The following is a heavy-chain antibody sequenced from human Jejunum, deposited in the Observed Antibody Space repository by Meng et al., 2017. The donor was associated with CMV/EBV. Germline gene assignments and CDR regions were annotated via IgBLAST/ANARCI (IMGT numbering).Heavy chain of an antibody. V-gene: IGHV1-2*02. J-gene: IGHJ4*02. D-gene: IGHD3-10*01. CDR2: LNPYTGDT. CDR3: AKDAGSFLDYYFDF. CDR1: EYTFTDYY. Sequence: SEYTFTDYYVHWVRQAPGQGLEWLGYLNPYTGDTNYAQKFQGRVSMTRDAPTNTAYMELTRLRSDDTALYYCAKDAGSFLDYYFDFWGQGTLVTVSS.